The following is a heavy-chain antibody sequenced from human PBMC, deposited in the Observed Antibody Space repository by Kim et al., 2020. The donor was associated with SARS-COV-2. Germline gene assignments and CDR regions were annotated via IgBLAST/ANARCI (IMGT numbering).Heavy chain of an antibody. CDR3: TRLNYDILTDFGLDV. CDR2: IRSKANTYAT. D-gene: IGHD3-9*01. V-gene: IGHV3-73*01. J-gene: IGHJ6*02. Sequence: GGSLRLSCAASGFTFSGSAVHWVRQASGKGLEWVGRIRSKANTYATAYAASPKGRFIISRDDSKNTAYLQMNSLRSEDTAVYYCTRLNYDILTDFGLDVWGQGTTVIVSS. CDR1: GFTFSGSA.